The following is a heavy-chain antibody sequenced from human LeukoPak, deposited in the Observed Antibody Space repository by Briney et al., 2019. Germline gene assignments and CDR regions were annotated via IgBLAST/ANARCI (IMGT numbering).Heavy chain of an antibody. CDR2: IYSGGST. V-gene: IGHV3-66*01. CDR1: GFTVSSNC. J-gene: IGHJ4*02. D-gene: IGHD6-13*01. Sequence: GGSLRLSCAASGFTVSSNCMSWVRQAPGKGLEWVSVIYSGGSTYYADSVKGRFTISRDNSKNTLYLQMNSLRAEDTAVYYCARDRAYSSSWLTYWGQGTLVTVSS. CDR3: ARDRAYSSSWLTY.